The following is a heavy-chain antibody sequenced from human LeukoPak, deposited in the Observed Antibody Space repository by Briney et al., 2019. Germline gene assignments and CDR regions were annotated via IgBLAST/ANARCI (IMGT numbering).Heavy chain of an antibody. V-gene: IGHV3-48*01. J-gene: IGHJ4*02. D-gene: IGHD5-24*01. Sequence: GGSLRLSCAASGFTFSDYSTNWVRQAPGKGLEWISYIGIDSGNINYADSVKGRFTISGDKAKNSLYLQMNSLRVEDTAVYYCARDYKYAFDNWGQGTLVTVSS. CDR3: ARDYKYAFDN. CDR1: GFTFSDYS. CDR2: IGIDSGNI.